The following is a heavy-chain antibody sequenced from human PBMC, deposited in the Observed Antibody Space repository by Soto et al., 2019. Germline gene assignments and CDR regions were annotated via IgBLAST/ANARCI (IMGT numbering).Heavy chain of an antibody. CDR1: GGTFSSYA. J-gene: IGHJ4*02. CDR3: ARDRHEGYCSSTSCYKRRGFDY. D-gene: IGHD2-2*02. V-gene: IGHV1-69*10. CDR2: IIPILGIA. Sequence: ASVKVSCKASGGTFSSYAISWVRQAPGQGLEWMGGIIPILGIANYAQKFQGRVTITADKSTSTAYMELSSLRSEDMAVYYCARDRHEGYCSSTSCYKRRGFDYWGQGTLVTVSS.